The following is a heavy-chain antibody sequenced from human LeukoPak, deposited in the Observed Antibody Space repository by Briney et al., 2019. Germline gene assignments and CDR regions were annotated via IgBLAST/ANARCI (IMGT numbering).Heavy chain of an antibody. CDR3: ARVPPQYYDFWSGYLDYYYYMDV. D-gene: IGHD3-3*01. Sequence: TSETLSLTCTVSGGSISSYYWSWIRQPAGKGLEWIGRIYTSGSTNYNPSLKSRVTMSVDTSKNQFSLKLSSVTAADTAVYYCARVPPQYYDFWSGYLDYYYYMDVWGEGTTVTVSS. CDR1: GGSISSYY. CDR2: IYTSGST. J-gene: IGHJ6*03. V-gene: IGHV4-4*07.